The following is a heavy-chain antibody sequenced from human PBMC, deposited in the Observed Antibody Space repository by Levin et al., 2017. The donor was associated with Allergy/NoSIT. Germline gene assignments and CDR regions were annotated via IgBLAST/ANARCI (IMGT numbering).Heavy chain of an antibody. J-gene: IGHJ4*02. V-gene: IGHV3-49*03. CDR2: IRSKAYGGTT. CDR3: TRSHDYGDYTSRFDY. D-gene: IGHD4-17*01. CDR1: GFTFGDYA. Sequence: GGSLRLSCTASGFTFGDYAMSWFRQAPGKGLEWVGFIRSKAYGGTTEYAASVKGRFTISRDDSKSIAYLQMNSLKTEDTAVYYCTRSHDYGDYTSRFDYWGQGTLVTVSS.